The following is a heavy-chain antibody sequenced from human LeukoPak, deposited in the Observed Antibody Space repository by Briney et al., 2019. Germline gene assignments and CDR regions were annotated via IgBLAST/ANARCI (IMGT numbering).Heavy chain of an antibody. Sequence: SETLSLTCTVSGGSISSGGYYWSWIRQHPGKGLEWIGYIYYSGSTDYNPSLKSRFTMSVDTSKNQFSLKLSSVAAADTAVYYCASADYDMAFDIWGQGTMVTVSS. CDR3: ASADYDMAFDI. D-gene: IGHD3-9*01. CDR1: GGSISSGGYY. CDR2: IYYSGST. J-gene: IGHJ3*02. V-gene: IGHV4-31*03.